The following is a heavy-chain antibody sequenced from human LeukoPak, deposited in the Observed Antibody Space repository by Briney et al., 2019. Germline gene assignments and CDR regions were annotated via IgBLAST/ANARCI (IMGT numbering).Heavy chain of an antibody. V-gene: IGHV4-59*07. CDR2: IYYSGST. CDR3: ARVHSDYLFDY. CDR1: GHSNRRLY. Sequence: SHTQSLPRTVSGHSNRRLYWDWIRQPPAKGLEGIRYIYYSGSTNYNPSLKSRVTISVDTSKNQFSLKLSSVTAADTAVYYCARVHSDYLFDYWGQGTLVTVSS. J-gene: IGHJ4*02. D-gene: IGHD4-11*01.